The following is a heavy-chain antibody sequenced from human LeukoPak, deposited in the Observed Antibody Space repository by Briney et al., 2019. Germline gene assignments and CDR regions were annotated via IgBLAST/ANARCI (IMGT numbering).Heavy chain of an antibody. J-gene: IGHJ3*02. V-gene: IGHV3-33*06. Sequence: GGSLRLSCAASGFTFSSYGMHWVRQAPGKGLEWVAVIWYDGSNKYYADSVKGRFTISRDNSKNTLYLQMNSLRAEGTAVYYCAKAPYCTNGVCYASDIWGQGTMVTVSS. D-gene: IGHD2-8*01. CDR3: AKAPYCTNGVCYASDI. CDR1: GFTFSSYG. CDR2: IWYDGSNK.